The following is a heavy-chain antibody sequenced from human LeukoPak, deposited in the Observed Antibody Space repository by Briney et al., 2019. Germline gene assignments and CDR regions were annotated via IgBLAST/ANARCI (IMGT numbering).Heavy chain of an antibody. CDR1: GFTFSNYN. D-gene: IGHD4-11*01. J-gene: IGHJ4*02. Sequence: PGGSLRLSCAASGFTFSNYNMNWVRQAPGKGLEWVSSISSSSSFIYYADSVKGRFTISRDNAKNSLYLQMNSLGAEDTAVYYCTRDTHFFMTTTIDYWGQGTLVTVSS. CDR2: ISSSSSFI. V-gene: IGHV3-21*01. CDR3: TRDTHFFMTTTIDY.